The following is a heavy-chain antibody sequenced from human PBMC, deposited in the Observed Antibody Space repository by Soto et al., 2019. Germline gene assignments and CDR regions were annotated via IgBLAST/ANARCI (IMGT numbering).Heavy chain of an antibody. D-gene: IGHD2-21*01. J-gene: IGHJ3*02. CDR1: GFTFSSYS. Sequence: PGGSLRLSCAASGFTFSSYSMNWVRQAPGKGLEWVSSISSSSSYIHYADSVKGRFAISRDNAKNSLYLQMNSLRAEDTAVYYCARVARRTASAFDIWGQGTMVTVSS. V-gene: IGHV3-21*01. CDR3: ARVARRTASAFDI. CDR2: ISSSSSYI.